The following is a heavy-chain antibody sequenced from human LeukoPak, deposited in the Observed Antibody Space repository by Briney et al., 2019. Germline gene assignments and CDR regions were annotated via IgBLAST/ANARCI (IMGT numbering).Heavy chain of an antibody. CDR3: TRDSSGYDWFYDY. V-gene: IGHV4-61*02. J-gene: IGHJ4*02. D-gene: IGHD5-12*01. Sequence: SQTLSLTCTVSGGSISSGSYYWSWIRQPAGKGLEWIGRIYTSGSTIYNPSLKSRVTISVDTSKNQFSLMLRSVTAADTAVYYCTRDSSGYDWFYDYWGQGTLVTVSS. CDR2: IYTSGST. CDR1: GGSISSGSYY.